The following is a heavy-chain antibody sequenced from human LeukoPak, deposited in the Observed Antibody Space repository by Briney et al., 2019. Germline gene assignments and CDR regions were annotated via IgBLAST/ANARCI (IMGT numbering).Heavy chain of an antibody. J-gene: IGHJ4*02. V-gene: IGHV1-2*02. CDR2: INPNSGGT. CDR1: GYTFTGYY. CDR3: ARSRKSGSPHRLRYYFDY. D-gene: IGHD1-26*01. Sequence: ASVKVSCKASGYTFTGYYMHWVRQAPGQGLEWMGWINPNSGGTNYAQKFQGRVTMTRDTSTSTVYMELSSLRSEDTAVYYCARSRKSGSPHRLRYYFDYWGQGTLVTVPS.